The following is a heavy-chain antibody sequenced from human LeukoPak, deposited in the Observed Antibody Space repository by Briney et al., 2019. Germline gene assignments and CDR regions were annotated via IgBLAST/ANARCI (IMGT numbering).Heavy chain of an antibody. D-gene: IGHD6-19*01. Sequence: GGSLRLSCAASGFTFSSYSMNWVRQAPGKGLEWVSYISSSSSTIYYADSVKGRFTISRDNAKNSLYLQMNSLRAEDTAVYYCARTDNFGYSSGWYDPTFHGYYWGQGTLVTVSS. CDR3: ARTDNFGYSSGWYDPTFHGYY. CDR2: ISSSSSTI. J-gene: IGHJ4*02. V-gene: IGHV3-48*04. CDR1: GFTFSSYS.